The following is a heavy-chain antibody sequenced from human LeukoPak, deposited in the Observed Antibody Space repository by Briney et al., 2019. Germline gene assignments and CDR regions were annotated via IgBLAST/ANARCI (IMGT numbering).Heavy chain of an antibody. J-gene: IGHJ3*01. D-gene: IGHD4-11*01. Sequence: GESLKISCKASGYSFTKYWIGWVRQMPGKGLECLGIIYPSDSYTRYSPSFQGQVTISADKSINTAFLQWSSLKASDTAMYYCAKHAYSDSTSAFDFWGQGTMVTVSS. CDR2: IYPSDSYT. V-gene: IGHV5-51*01. CDR3: AKHAYSDSTSAFDF. CDR1: GYSFTKYW.